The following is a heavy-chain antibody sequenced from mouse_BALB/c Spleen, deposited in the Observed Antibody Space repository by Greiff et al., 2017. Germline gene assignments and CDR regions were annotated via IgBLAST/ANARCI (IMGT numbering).Heavy chain of an antibody. CDR2: IYPGGGYT. Sequence: QVQLQQSGAELVRPGTSVKISCKASGYTFTNYWLGWVKQRPGHGLEWIGDIYPGGGYTNYNEKFKGKATLTADTSSSTAYMQLSSLTSEDSAVYFCARSYGYEKGYYFDYWGQGTTLTVSS. J-gene: IGHJ2*01. D-gene: IGHD2-2*01. CDR3: ARSYGYEKGYYFDY. V-gene: IGHV1-63*02. CDR1: GYTFTNYW.